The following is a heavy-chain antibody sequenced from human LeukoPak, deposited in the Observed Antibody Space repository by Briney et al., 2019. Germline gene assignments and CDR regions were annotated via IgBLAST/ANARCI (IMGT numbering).Heavy chain of an antibody. Sequence: ETLSLTCTVSAGSISSSSYYWGWVRQAPGRGLEWVSYISSSSSTVYYADSVKGRFTISRDNAKNSMYLQMNSLRAEDTAVYSCAREGVVGGTYYLDYWGQGTLVTVSS. CDR1: AGSISSSSYY. V-gene: IGHV3-48*01. D-gene: IGHD1-26*01. CDR2: ISSSSSTV. CDR3: AREGVVGGTYYLDY. J-gene: IGHJ4*02.